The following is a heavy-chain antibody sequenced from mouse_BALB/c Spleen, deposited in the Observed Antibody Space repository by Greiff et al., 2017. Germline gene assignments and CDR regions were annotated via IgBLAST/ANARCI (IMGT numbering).Heavy chain of an antibody. V-gene: IGHV3-2*02. CDR3: AVLNWYFDV. D-gene: IGHD1-3*01. J-gene: IGHJ1*01. CDR2: ISYSGST. CDR1: GYSITSDYA. Sequence: EVQLQESGPGLVKPSQSLSLTCTVTGYSITSDYAWNWIRQFPGNKLEWMGYISYSGSTSYNPSLKSRISITRDTSKNQFFLQLNSVTTEDTATYYCAVLNWYFDVWGAGTTVTVSS.